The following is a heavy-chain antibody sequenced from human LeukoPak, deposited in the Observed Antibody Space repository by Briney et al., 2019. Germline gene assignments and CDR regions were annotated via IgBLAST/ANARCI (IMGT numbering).Heavy chain of an antibody. V-gene: IGHV4-4*07. CDR1: GGSISSYY. J-gene: IGHJ5*02. CDR2: IYTSGST. D-gene: IGHD1-1*01. CDR3: ARRNDAGYWFDP. Sequence: SETLSLTCTVSGGSISSYYWSWIRQPAGKGLEWIGRIYTSGSTNYSPSLKSRVTISVDMSKNQFSLKLSSVTAADTAVYYCARRNDAGYWFDPWGQGTLVTVSS.